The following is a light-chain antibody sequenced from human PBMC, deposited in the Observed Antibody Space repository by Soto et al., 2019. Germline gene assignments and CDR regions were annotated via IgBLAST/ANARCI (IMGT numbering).Light chain of an antibody. V-gene: IGKV3-20*01. CDR2: GAS. CDR3: QQYGSPLTT. J-gene: IGKJ1*01. CDR1: QSVSSSY. Sequence: EIVLTQSPGTLSLSPGERATLSCRASQSVSSSYLAWYQQKPGQAPRLLIYGASSRATGIPDRFSGSGSGTDFTLTISRLEPEDFAVYYCQQYGSPLTTFGQGTKVE.